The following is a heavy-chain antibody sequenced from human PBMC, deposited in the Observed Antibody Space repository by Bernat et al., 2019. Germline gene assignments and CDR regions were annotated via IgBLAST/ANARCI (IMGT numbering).Heavy chain of an antibody. CDR1: GYTFTGYY. CDR3: ARDPDVYGDSLTWFDT. CDR2: INPKSGDT. Sequence: QVQLVQSGTEVKKPGASVKVSCKASGYTFTGYYMHWVRQAPGQGLEYMGWINPKSGDTHYTLNFQGRVTMTRDTSIRTVYMEVSRLRSDDTAVYFCARDPDVYGDSLTWFDTWGQGTLVAVSS. J-gene: IGHJ5*02. D-gene: IGHD4-17*01. V-gene: IGHV1-2*02.